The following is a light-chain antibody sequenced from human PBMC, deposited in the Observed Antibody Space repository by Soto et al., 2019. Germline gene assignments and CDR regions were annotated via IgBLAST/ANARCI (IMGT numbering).Light chain of an antibody. V-gene: IGLV2-14*01. Sequence: QSALTQPASVSGSPGQSIAISCTGTSSDVGAYNCVSWYQQHPGKAPKLMIYDVSNRPSGVSNRFSGSKSGNTASLTISGLQAEDEADYCCSSYTSSGNYVFGTGTKVTVL. CDR1: SSDVGAYNC. CDR2: DVS. J-gene: IGLJ1*01. CDR3: SSYTSSGNYV.